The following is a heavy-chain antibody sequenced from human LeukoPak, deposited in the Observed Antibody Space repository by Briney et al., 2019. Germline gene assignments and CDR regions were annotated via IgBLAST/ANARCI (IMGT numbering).Heavy chain of an antibody. CDR2: IIPIFGAA. Sequence: SVNVSCKASVGTFSSYAISWVRQAPRQGLEWMGGIIPIFGAANYAQKFQGRVTITADESTSTAYMELSSLRSEDTAVYYCARYGWGSYWGYFDYWGQGTPVTVSS. D-gene: IGHD3-10*01. J-gene: IGHJ4*02. CDR1: VGTFSSYA. V-gene: IGHV1-69*13. CDR3: ARYGWGSYWGYFDY.